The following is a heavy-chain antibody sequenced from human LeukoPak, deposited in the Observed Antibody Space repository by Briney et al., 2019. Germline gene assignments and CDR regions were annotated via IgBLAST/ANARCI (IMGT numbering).Heavy chain of an antibody. J-gene: IGHJ4*02. D-gene: IGHD6-19*01. V-gene: IGHV4-59*08. CDR3: ARRDSSVWYLDY. CDR1: GGSMSTYY. Sequence: SETPSLTCNVSGGSMSTYYWSWVRQTPGKGLEWIGYIYYTGSTKYNPSLKSRVTISIDTSKNQFSLRLSSVTAADTAIYYCARRDSSVWYLDYWGQGTLVTVSS. CDR2: IYYTGST.